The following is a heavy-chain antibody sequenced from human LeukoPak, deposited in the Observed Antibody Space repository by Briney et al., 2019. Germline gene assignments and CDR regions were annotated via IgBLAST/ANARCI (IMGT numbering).Heavy chain of an antibody. CDR1: GYTFTSYD. V-gene: IGHV1-8*01. CDR3: ARAVPGPAPASYRFDY. J-gene: IGHJ4*02. D-gene: IGHD3-16*02. Sequence: ASVKVSXKASGYTFTSYDINWVRQATGQGLEWMGWMNPNSGNTGYAQKFQGRVTMTRNTSISTAYMELSSLRSEDTAVYYSARAVPGPAPASYRFDYWGQGTLVTVSS. CDR2: MNPNSGNT.